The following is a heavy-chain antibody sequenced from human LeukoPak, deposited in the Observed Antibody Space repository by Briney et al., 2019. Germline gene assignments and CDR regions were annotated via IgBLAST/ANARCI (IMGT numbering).Heavy chain of an antibody. D-gene: IGHD3-10*01. CDR1: GGSISGSSYY. CDR3: ARGINYGYYFDY. J-gene: IGHJ4*02. Sequence: PSETLSLTCTVSGGSISGSSYYWGWIRQPPGKGLEWIGSIYYSGSTYYNPSLKSRVTISVDTSKNQFSLKLSSVTAADTAVYYCARGINYGYYFDYWGQGTLVTVSS. V-gene: IGHV4-39*07. CDR2: IYYSGST.